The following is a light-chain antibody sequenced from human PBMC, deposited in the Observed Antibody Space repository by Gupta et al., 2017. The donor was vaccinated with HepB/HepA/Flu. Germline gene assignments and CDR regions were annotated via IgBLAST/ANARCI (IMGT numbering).Light chain of an antibody. CDR1: QTISTN. CDR3: QQYDNWPPWT. V-gene: IGKV3-15*01. CDR2: GAS. Sequence: DRATLSCRASQTISTNLAWYQQKPGQPPRLLIYGASTRDTGIPARFSGSGSGTEFTLTISSRQSEDFVVYYCQQYDNWPPWTFGQGTKVEIK. J-gene: IGKJ1*01.